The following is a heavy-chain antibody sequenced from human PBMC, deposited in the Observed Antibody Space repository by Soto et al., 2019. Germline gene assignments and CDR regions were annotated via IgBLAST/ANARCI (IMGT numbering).Heavy chain of an antibody. CDR1: GGTFSSYA. CDR2: IIPLLNTP. Sequence: SVKVSCKASGGTFSSYAVSWVRQAPGQGLEWMGVIIPLLNTPKYVQKFQGRVTITADASATTAYMELSSLRSEDTAVYYGARESSSPNYYYYGMDVWGQGTTVTVSS. J-gene: IGHJ6*02. D-gene: IGHD6-6*01. V-gene: IGHV1-69*13. CDR3: ARESSSPNYYYYGMDV.